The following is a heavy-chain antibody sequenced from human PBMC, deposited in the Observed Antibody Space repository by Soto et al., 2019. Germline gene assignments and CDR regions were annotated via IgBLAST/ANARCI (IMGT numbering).Heavy chain of an antibody. J-gene: IGHJ4*02. V-gene: IGHV1-69*04. Sequence: ASVKVSCKASGGTFISYTISWVRQAPGQGLEWMGRIIPILGIANYAQKFQGRVTITADKSTSTAYMELSSLGSEDTAVYYCARDPTTVTTSGALWGQGNPVTVS. CDR1: GGTFISYT. CDR3: ARDPTTVTTSGAL. CDR2: IIPILGIA. D-gene: IGHD4-17*01.